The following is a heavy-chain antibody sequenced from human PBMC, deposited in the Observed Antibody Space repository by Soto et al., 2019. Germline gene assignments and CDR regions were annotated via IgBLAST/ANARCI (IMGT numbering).Heavy chain of an antibody. D-gene: IGHD6-13*01. CDR3: ARVADCTYSSNCNGRAAFDM. CDR2: INRDGSTI. V-gene: IGHV3-74*01. J-gene: IGHJ3*02. Sequence: EVQLVEYGGGLAQPGGSLRLSCAASGFTLSSHWMHWVRQAPGKGLVWVSRINRDGSTINYDDSVRGRYTISRDNAKNTLSLQMNSLRAEDTAVYYCARVADCTYSSNCNGRAAFDMWGQGTMVTVSS. CDR1: GFTLSSHW.